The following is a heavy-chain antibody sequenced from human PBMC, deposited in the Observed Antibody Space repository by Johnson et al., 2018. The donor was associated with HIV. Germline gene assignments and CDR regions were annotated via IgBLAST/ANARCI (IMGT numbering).Heavy chain of an antibody. CDR1: GFTFDDYD. Sequence: VQLVESGGGVARPGGSLRLSCAASGFTFDDYDMNWVRQAPGKGLEWVSGINWNGDNTGYGDSVKGRFTIFRDNAKNSLYLQMNSLRAEDTAVYYCAKVRGWSDDTFDIWGQGTMVTVSS. CDR3: AKVRGWSDDTFDI. J-gene: IGHJ3*02. D-gene: IGHD5-12*01. CDR2: INWNGDNT. V-gene: IGHV3-20*04.